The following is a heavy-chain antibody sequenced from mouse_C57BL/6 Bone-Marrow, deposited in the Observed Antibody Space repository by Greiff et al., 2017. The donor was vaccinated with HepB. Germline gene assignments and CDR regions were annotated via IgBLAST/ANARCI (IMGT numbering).Heavy chain of an antibody. Sequence: QVQLQQPGAELVRPGSSVKLSCKASGYTFTSYWMDWVKQRPGQGLEWIGNIYPSDSETHYNQKFKDKATLTVDKSSSTAYMQLSSLTSEDSAVYYCARWITTVVDWYFDVWGTGTTVTVSS. V-gene: IGHV1-61*01. CDR2: IYPSDSET. CDR1: GYTFTSYW. CDR3: ARWITTVVDWYFDV. D-gene: IGHD1-1*01. J-gene: IGHJ1*03.